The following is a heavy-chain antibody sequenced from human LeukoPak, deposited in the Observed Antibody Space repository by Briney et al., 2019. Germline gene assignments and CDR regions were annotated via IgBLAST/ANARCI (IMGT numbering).Heavy chain of an antibody. CDR2: IYYSGST. J-gene: IGHJ6*03. Sequence: KSSETLSLTCTVSGGSISSSSYYWGWIRQPPGKGLEWIGSIYYSGSTNYNPSLKSRVTMSVDTSKNQFSLKLSSVTAADTAVYYCARDAPVAASYYYYYMDVWGKGTTVTISS. CDR1: GGSISSSSYY. CDR3: ARDAPVAASYYYYYMDV. V-gene: IGHV4-39*07. D-gene: IGHD2-15*01.